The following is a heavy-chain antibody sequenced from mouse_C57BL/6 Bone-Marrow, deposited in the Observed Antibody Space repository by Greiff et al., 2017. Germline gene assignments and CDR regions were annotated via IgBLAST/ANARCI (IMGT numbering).Heavy chain of an antibody. CDR1: GYTFTSYV. V-gene: IGHV1-81*01. Sequence: VQLQQSGAELARPGASVKLSCKASGYTFTSYVISWVKQRPGQGLAWIGEIYPRSGNTYYNEKFKGKATLTADKSSSTAYMELRSLTSEDSAVCSCAGSNHYWGTGTLVTVSA. CDR3: AGSNHY. CDR2: IYPRSGNT. J-gene: IGHJ3*01. D-gene: IGHD2-5*01.